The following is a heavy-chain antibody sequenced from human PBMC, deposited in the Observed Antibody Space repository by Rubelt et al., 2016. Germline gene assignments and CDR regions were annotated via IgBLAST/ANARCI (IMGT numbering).Heavy chain of an antibody. J-gene: IGHJ5*02. CDR2: INAGNGNT. CDR1: GYTFTSYA. Sequence: QVQLVQSGAEVKKPGASVKVSCKASGYTFTSYAMHWVRQAPGQRLEWMGWINAGNGNTKYSQKFQGRVTITRDTSGSTAYMELSRLRSEDTAVYYCAGVIWGSGWSNNWFDPWGQGTLVTVSS. V-gene: IGHV1-3*01. CDR3: AGVIWGSGWSNNWFDP. D-gene: IGHD6-19*01.